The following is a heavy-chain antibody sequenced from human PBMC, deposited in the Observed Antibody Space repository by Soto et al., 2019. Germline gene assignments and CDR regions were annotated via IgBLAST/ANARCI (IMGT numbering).Heavy chain of an antibody. J-gene: IGHJ4*02. Sequence: SETLSLTCAVYGGSFSGYYWSWIRQPPGKGLEWIGEINHSGSTNYNPSLKSRVTISVDTSKNQFSLKLSSVTAADTAVYYCARGPTLWNHPTYFDYWGQGTLVTVSS. CDR3: ARGPTLWNHPTYFDY. CDR2: INHSGST. D-gene: IGHD3-10*01. V-gene: IGHV4-34*01. CDR1: GGSFSGYY.